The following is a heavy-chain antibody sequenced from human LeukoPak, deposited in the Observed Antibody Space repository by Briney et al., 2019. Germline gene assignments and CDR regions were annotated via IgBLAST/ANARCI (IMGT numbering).Heavy chain of an antibody. V-gene: IGHV3-23*01. D-gene: IGHD3-3*01. CDR2: ISGRGIST. CDR3: AKSFDFSSGYSPILTLFDS. CDR1: GFTFSTYA. J-gene: IGHJ4*02. Sequence: PGGSLRLSCAASGFTFSTYAMSWVRQAPGKGLEWVSAISGRGISTYYPDSVKGRFTISRDNSKNTLYLQMNSLRGDDTAVYYCAKSFDFSSGYSPILTLFDSWGQGTLVSVSS.